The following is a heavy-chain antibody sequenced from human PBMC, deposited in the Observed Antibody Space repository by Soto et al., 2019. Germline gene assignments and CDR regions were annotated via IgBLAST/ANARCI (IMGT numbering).Heavy chain of an antibody. J-gene: IGHJ6*02. D-gene: IGHD3-9*01. Sequence: PSETLSLTCAVYGGSFSGYYWSWIRQPPGKGLEWIGEINHSGSTNYNPSLKSRVTISVDTSKNQFSLKLSSVTAADTAVYYCATGLIGTGYKAGYYYYGMDLWGQGTTVTVSS. V-gene: IGHV4-34*01. CDR2: INHSGST. CDR1: GGSFSGYY. CDR3: ATGLIGTGYKAGYYYYGMDL.